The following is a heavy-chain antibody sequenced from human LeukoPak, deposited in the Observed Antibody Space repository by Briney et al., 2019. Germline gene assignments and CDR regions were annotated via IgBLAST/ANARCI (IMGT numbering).Heavy chain of an antibody. D-gene: IGHD3-10*01. J-gene: IGHJ4*02. Sequence: GGSLRLPCAASGFTFSDYWMSWVRQAPGKGLEWVANIKYHGSDEHYVDSVRGRFTISRDNAKNSLFLQMNSLRAKDTAVYYCARIGGSGTYWDYWGQGTLVTVSS. CDR3: ARIGGSGTYWDY. CDR2: IKYHGSDE. V-gene: IGHV3-7*01. CDR1: GFTFSDYW.